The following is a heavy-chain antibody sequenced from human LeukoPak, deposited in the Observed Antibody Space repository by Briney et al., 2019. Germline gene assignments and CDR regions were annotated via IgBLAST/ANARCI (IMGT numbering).Heavy chain of an antibody. V-gene: IGHV3-33*08. Sequence: GGSLRLSCAASGFTFSSHVIHWVRQAPGKGLEWVALIWYDGSNKYYADSVKGRFTISRGNSKNMLYLQMNSLTAEDTAVYYCAREGLGAFGIWGQGTMVTVSS. D-gene: IGHD3-16*01. CDR3: AREGLGAFGI. CDR1: GFTFSSHV. CDR2: IWYDGSNK. J-gene: IGHJ3*02.